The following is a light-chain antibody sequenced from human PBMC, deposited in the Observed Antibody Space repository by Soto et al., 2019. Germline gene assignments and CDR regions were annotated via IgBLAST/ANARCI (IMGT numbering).Light chain of an antibody. J-gene: IGKJ4*01. Sequence: EIVMTQSPATLSVSPGEGATLSCRASQSISSNLAWYQQKPGQAPRLVIFDASTRATGIPDRFTGRGSGTEFTLTISSLQSEDSAVYFCHQYNDWPPITFGGGTKVDIK. V-gene: IGKV3-15*01. CDR1: QSISSN. CDR2: DAS. CDR3: HQYNDWPPIT.